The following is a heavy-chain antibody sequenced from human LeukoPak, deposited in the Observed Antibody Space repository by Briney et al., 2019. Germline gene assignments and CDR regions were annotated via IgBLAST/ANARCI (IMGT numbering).Heavy chain of an antibody. Sequence: SVKVSCKASGYTFTIYGITWVRQAPGQGLEWMGWISTHTGDTNYAQKLQARLTMTTDTSTSTAYMELRSLRSDDTAVYYCARDRRLSVDIAMAPFDYWGQGTLVTVSS. CDR3: ARDRRLSVDIAMAPFDY. V-gene: IGHV1-18*04. CDR1: GYTFTIYG. J-gene: IGHJ4*02. D-gene: IGHD5-18*01. CDR2: ISTHTGDT.